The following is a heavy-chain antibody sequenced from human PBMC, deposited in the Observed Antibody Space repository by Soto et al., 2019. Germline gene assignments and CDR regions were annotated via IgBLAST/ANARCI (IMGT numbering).Heavy chain of an antibody. CDR1: GDSVSSNNAA. CDR3: ARDYSNSPTYGMDV. Sequence: PSQTLSLTCAISGDSVSSNNAAWNWIRQSPSRGLEWLGRAYYKSKWYHDYALSVKSRINIDPDTFKNQFPLQLDSVTPDDTAVYYCARDYSNSPTYGMDVWGQGTTVTVSS. V-gene: IGHV6-1*01. D-gene: IGHD6-6*01. CDR2: AYYKSKWYH. J-gene: IGHJ6*02.